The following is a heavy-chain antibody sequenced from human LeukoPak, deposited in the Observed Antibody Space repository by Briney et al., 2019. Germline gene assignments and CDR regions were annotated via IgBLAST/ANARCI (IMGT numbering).Heavy chain of an antibody. CDR1: GFTLSRFA. D-gene: IGHD3-22*01. V-gene: IGHV3-23*01. J-gene: IGHJ4*02. CDR3: ATYRRGYHDSSESYYFDY. Sequence: GGSLRLSCAASGFTLSRFAISWVRQAPGKGLEWVSGISGSGDSTYYADSVKGRFTISRDNSKNTLYLQMNGLRAEDTAVYYCATYRRGYHDSSESYYFDYWGQGTLVTVSS. CDR2: ISGSGDST.